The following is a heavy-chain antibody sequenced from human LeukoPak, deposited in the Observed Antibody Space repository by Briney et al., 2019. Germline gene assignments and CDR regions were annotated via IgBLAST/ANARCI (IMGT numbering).Heavy chain of an antibody. Sequence: PSETLSLTCAVSGVSISSGGYSWSWLRQPPGKGLEWIGYIYHSGSTYYHPSLKSRITISVDRSKNQFTLKLSSVTAADTAVYYWARGGDYGDYVPFDYWGQGTLVTVSS. CDR1: GVSISSGGYS. J-gene: IGHJ4*02. D-gene: IGHD4-17*01. CDR3: ARGGDYGDYVPFDY. V-gene: IGHV4-30-2*01. CDR2: IYHSGST.